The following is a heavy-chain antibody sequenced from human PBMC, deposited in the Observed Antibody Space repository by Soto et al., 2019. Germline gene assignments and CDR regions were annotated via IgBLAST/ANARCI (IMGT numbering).Heavy chain of an antibody. J-gene: IGHJ6*02. CDR1: GGSIDNSHSF. CDR3: ARGPGRYQLLYTLGGDYYYYGMDV. V-gene: IGHV4-39*01. Sequence: SETLDLTCAVSGGSIDNSHSFWGWFLQPPGNGLEFMGIVYYSGGSYYSPSLKSRVTVSVDTSKNQLSLRVNSVTAADTAVYYCARGPGRYQLLYTLGGDYYYYGMDVWGQGTTVTVSS. CDR2: VYYSGGS. D-gene: IGHD2-2*02.